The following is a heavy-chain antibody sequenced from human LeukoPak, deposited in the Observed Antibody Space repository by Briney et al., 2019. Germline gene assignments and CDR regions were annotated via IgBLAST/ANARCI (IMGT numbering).Heavy chain of an antibody. Sequence: GGSLRLSCAASGFTFSSYWMSWVRQAPGKGLEWVANIKQDGSEKYYVDSVKGRFTISRDNAKNSLYLQMNSLRAEDTAVYYCARDRQQLVYNYMDVWGKGTTVTVSS. V-gene: IGHV3-7*01. CDR2: IKQDGSEK. CDR1: GFTFSSYW. J-gene: IGHJ6*03. D-gene: IGHD6-13*01. CDR3: ARDRQQLVYNYMDV.